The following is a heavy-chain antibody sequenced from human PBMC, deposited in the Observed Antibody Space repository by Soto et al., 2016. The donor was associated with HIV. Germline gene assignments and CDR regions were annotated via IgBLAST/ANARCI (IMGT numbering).Heavy chain of an antibody. V-gene: IGHV1-2*02. CDR1: GYTFNDYY. J-gene: IGHJ3*02. D-gene: IGHD3-10*01. Sequence: QVQLVQSGAEVKKPGASVKVSCKASGYTFNDYYMHWVRQAPGQGLEWMGWINPNSGGTNPAQKFQGRVTLTGDTSINTAYMELSRLRSDDTAVYYCARGSGSKYDAFDIWGLGTMVTVSS. CDR2: INPNSGGT. CDR3: ARGSGSKYDAFDI.